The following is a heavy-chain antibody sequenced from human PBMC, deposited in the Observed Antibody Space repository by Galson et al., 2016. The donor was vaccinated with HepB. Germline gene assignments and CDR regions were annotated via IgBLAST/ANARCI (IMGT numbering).Heavy chain of an antibody. Sequence: SVKVSCKASGYTFTSYDINWVRQATGQGLEWMGWMNPNSGNTGYAQKFQGRVTMTRNTSTNTAYMGLSSLRSEDTAVYYCARHAYNSPSGANRFDYWGQGTLVTVSS. CDR3: ARHAYNSPSGANRFDY. CDR1: GYTFTSYD. D-gene: IGHD6-6*01. J-gene: IGHJ4*02. V-gene: IGHV1-8*01. CDR2: MNPNSGNT.